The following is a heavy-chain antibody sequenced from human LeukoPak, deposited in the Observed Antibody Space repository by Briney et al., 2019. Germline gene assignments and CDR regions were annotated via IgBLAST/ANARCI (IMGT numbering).Heavy chain of an antibody. CDR3: ARRGYCSGGSCCNFYFDY. J-gene: IGHJ4*02. CDR2: IKQDGSEK. D-gene: IGHD2-15*01. Sequence: GGSLRLSCAASGFTFSNAWMSWVRQAPGKGLEWVANIKQDGSEKYYVDSVKGRFTISRDNAKNSLYLQMNSLRAEDTAVYYCARRGYCSGGSCCNFYFDYWGQGTLVTVSS. CDR1: GFTFSNAW. V-gene: IGHV3-7*01.